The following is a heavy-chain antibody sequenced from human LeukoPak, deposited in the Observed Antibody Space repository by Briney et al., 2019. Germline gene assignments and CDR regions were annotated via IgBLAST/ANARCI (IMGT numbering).Heavy chain of an antibody. CDR1: GGSFSGYY. CDR2: IYYSGST. D-gene: IGHD3-3*01. J-gene: IGHJ5*02. CDR3: ARGTVLRFFDWFDP. Sequence: SETLSLTCAVYGGSFSGYYWSWIRQPPGKGLEWIGYIYYSGSTNYNPSLKSRVTISVDTSKNQFSLKLSSVTAADTAVYYCARGTVLRFFDWFDPWGQGTLVTVSS. V-gene: IGHV4-59*01.